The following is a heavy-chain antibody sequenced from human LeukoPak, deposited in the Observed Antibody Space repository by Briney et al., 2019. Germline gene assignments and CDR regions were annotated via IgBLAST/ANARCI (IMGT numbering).Heavy chain of an antibody. CDR1: GFTFSSYA. CDR2: ISYDGSNK. Sequence: PGGSLRLSCAASGFTFSSYAMHWVRQAPGKGLEWVAVISYDGSNKYYADSVKGRFTISRDNSKNTLYLQMNSLRGEDTAVYYCAREGYYNGMDVLGQGTTVTVSS. J-gene: IGHJ6*02. CDR3: AREGYYNGMDV. V-gene: IGHV3-30*04.